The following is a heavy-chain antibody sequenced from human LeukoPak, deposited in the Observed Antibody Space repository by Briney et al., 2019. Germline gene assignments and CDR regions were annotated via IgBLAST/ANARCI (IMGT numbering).Heavy chain of an antibody. CDR2: FDPEDGET. CDR1: GYTLTELS. V-gene: IGHV1-24*01. J-gene: IGHJ4*02. Sequence: GASVKVSCKVSGYTLTELSMHWVRQAPGKGLEWMGGFDPEDGETIYAQKFQGRVTMTEDTSTDTAYMELSSLRSEDTAVYYCATGLFVASSTSRPLWGQGTLVTVSS. D-gene: IGHD2-2*01. CDR3: ATGLFVASSTSRPL.